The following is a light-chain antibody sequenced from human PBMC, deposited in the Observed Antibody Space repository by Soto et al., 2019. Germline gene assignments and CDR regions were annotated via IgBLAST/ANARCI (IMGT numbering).Light chain of an antibody. CDR2: DTS. CDR1: QSVSSY. CDR3: QQRSNWPWT. V-gene: IGKV3-11*01. J-gene: IGKJ1*01. Sequence: EIVLTQSPATLSLFPGERATLSCRASQSVSSYLAWYQQKPGQAPRLLIYDTSNRATGIPARFSGSGSGTDFTITISSLEPEDFEVYYCQQRSNWPWTFGQGTKVEIK.